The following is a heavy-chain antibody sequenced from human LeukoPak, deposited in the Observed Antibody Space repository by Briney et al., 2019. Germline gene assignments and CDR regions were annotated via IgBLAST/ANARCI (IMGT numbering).Heavy chain of an antibody. V-gene: IGHV3-74*01. Sequence: PGGSLRLSCAASRFTFSSYWMHWVRQAPGKGLVWVSRINSDGSSTSYADSVKGRFTISRDNAKNTLYLQMNSLRAEDTAVYYCARDMVFAVAPDYWGQGTLVTVSS. J-gene: IGHJ4*02. CDR3: ARDMVFAVAPDY. CDR1: RFTFSSYW. CDR2: INSDGSST. D-gene: IGHD3-3*01.